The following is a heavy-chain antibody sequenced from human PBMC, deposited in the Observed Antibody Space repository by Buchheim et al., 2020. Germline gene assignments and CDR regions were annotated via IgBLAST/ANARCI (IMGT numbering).Heavy chain of an antibody. V-gene: IGHV4-61*02. J-gene: IGHJ4*02. CDR2: IYTSGST. D-gene: IGHD3-10*01. Sequence: QVQLQESGPGLVKPSQTLSLPCTVSGGSISSGSYYWSWIRQPAGKGLEWIWRIYTSGSTNYNPSLKSRVTISVDPSKNQFSLKLSSVTAADTAVYYCARMYYYGSGSYSVWGQGTL. CDR1: GGSISSGSYY. CDR3: ARMYYYGSGSYSV.